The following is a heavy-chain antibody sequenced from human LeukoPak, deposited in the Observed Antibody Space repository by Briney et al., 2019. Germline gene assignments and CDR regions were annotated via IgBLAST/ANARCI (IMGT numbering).Heavy chain of an antibody. J-gene: IGHJ6*02. V-gene: IGHV3-21*01. Sequence: PGGSLRLSCAASGFTFSSYSMNWVRQAPGKGLEWVSSISSSSSYIYYADSVKGRFTISRDNAKNSLYLQMNSLRAEDTAVYYCARWSKFPITIFGVALNLDYGMDVWGQGTTVTVSS. D-gene: IGHD3-3*01. CDR2: ISSSSSYI. CDR1: GFTFSSYS. CDR3: ARWSKFPITIFGVALNLDYGMDV.